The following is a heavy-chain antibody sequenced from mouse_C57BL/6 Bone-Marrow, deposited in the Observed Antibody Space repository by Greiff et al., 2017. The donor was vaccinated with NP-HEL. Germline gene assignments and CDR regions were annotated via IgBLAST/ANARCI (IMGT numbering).Heavy chain of an antibody. J-gene: IGHJ2*01. Sequence: EVKLQQSGPELVKPGASVKISCKASGYTFTDYYMNWVKQSHGKSLEWIGDINPNNGGTSYNQKFKGKATLTVDKSSSTAYMELRSLTSEDSAVYYCARNYYGSSFHYFDYWGQGTTLTVSS. D-gene: IGHD1-1*01. CDR3: ARNYYGSSFHYFDY. V-gene: IGHV1-26*01. CDR1: GYTFTDYY. CDR2: INPNNGGT.